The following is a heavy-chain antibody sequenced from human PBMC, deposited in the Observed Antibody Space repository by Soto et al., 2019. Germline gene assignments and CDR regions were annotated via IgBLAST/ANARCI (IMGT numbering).Heavy chain of an antibody. CDR3: ARKYGIPVAGTFDY. J-gene: IGHJ4*02. D-gene: IGHD6-19*01. Sequence: SETLSLTCAVSSYSASDSNWWGWIRQPPGKGLEWMGHIYNSGSTYYKSSLKGRVTMSIDTSKNQFSLRLYSVTAVDTAVYYCARKYGIPVAGTFDYWGQGILVTVSS. V-gene: IGHV4-28*01. CDR2: IYNSGST. CDR1: SYSASDSNW.